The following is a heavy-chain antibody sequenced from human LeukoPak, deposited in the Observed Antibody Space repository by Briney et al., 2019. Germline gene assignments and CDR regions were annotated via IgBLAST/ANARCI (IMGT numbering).Heavy chain of an antibody. J-gene: IGHJ6*04. CDR3: ARAGKSSSRSGYYYYGMDV. Sequence: SETLSLTCTVSGGSISSYYWSWIRQPAGKGLEWIGRIYTSGSTNYNPSLKSRVTVSVDTSKNQFSLKLSSVTAADTAVYYCARAGKSSSRSGYYYYGMDVWGKGTTVTVSS. D-gene: IGHD6-13*01. CDR1: GGSISSYY. CDR2: IYTSGST. V-gene: IGHV4-4*07.